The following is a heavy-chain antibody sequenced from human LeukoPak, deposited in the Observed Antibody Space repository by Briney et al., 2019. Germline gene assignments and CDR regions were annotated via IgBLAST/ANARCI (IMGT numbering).Heavy chain of an antibody. Sequence: ASVKVSCKASGYTFTSYAMNWVRQSPGQGLEWRGWINTNTGNPTYAQRFTGRFVFSLDSSVSTAYLQINSLKAEDTAVYYCARGDSSSWYNYYYMDVWGKGTTVTVSS. J-gene: IGHJ6*03. CDR3: ARGDSSSWYNYYYMDV. CDR2: INTNTGNP. V-gene: IGHV7-4-1*02. CDR1: GYTFTSYA. D-gene: IGHD6-13*01.